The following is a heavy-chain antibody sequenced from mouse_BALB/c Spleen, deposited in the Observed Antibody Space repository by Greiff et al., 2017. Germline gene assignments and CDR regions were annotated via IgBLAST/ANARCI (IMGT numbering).Heavy chain of an antibody. D-gene: IGHD2-12*01. J-gene: IGHJ4*01. Sequence: QVQLKQSGPGLVAPSQSLSITCTVSGFSLTSYGVPWVRQPPGKGLEWLGVIWAGGSTNYNSATMSRLSISKDNSKSHVVLKMNSLQTDDTAMYYCARGYDYAMDYWGQGTSVTVSS. CDR1: GFSLTSYG. CDR2: IWAGGST. V-gene: IGHV2-9*02. CDR3: ARGYDYAMDY.